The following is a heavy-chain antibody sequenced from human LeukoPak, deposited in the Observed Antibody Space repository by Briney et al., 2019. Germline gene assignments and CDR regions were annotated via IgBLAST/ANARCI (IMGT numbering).Heavy chain of an antibody. Sequence: SETLSLTCAVYGGSFSGYYWSWIRQPPGKGLEWIGEISHRGSTSYNPSLKSRVTISVDTSKNQFSLKLSSVTAADTAVYYCAMTLMRGYNAFDIWGQGTMVTVSS. J-gene: IGHJ3*02. D-gene: IGHD5-12*01. V-gene: IGHV4-34*01. CDR3: AMTLMRGYNAFDI. CDR1: GGSFSGYY. CDR2: ISHRGST.